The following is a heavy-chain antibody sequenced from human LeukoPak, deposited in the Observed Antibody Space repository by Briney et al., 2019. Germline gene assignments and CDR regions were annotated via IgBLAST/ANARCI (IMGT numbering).Heavy chain of an antibody. CDR2: XYPGDSDT. Sequence: MPGXXXXXMGXXYPGDSDTRYSPSFQGQVTISADKSISTAYLQWSSLKASDTAMYYCARLAVAGTYYYYYGMDVWGQGTTVTVSS. CDR3: ARLAVAGTYYYYYGMDV. D-gene: IGHD6-19*01. V-gene: IGHV5-51*01. J-gene: IGHJ6*02.